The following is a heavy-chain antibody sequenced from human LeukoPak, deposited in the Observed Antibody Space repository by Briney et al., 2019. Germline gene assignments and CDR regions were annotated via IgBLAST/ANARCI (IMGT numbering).Heavy chain of an antibody. J-gene: IGHJ4*02. V-gene: IGHV1-69*13. CDR3: ARFEITTVTTSDY. D-gene: IGHD4-17*01. Sequence: SVKVSCKASGGTFRSYAISWVRQAPGQGLEWMGGIIPIFGTANYAQKFQGRVTITADESTSTAYMELSSLRSEDTAVYYCARFEITTVTTSDYWGQGTLVTVSS. CDR2: IIPIFGTA. CDR1: GGTFRSYA.